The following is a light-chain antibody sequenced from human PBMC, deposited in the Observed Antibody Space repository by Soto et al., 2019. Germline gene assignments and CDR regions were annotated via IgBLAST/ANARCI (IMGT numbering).Light chain of an antibody. V-gene: IGKV3D-15*03. CDR2: QTS. Sequence: IVMTQSPATLSVSPGERVTLSCRASQYINTRLAWYQHRPGQAPRLLIYQTSLRAAGIPARFSASGSGTDFTLTISDVQPEDFALYYCHQRQSWPRTFGQGTKVDIK. J-gene: IGKJ1*01. CDR3: HQRQSWPRT. CDR1: QYINTR.